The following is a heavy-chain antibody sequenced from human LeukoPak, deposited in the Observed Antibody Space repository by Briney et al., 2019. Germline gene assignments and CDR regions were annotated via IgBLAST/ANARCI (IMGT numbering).Heavy chain of an antibody. V-gene: IGHV4-39*07. CDR3: AQPGDSSGLDAFDI. CDR1: GGSISSNSYY. Sequence: SETLSLTCAVSGGSISSNSYYWGWIRQPPGTGLEWTGSIYHSGSTYYNPSLKSRVTISVDTSKNQFSLKLSSVTAADTAVYYCAQPGDSSGLDAFDIWGQGTMVTVSS. D-gene: IGHD3-22*01. CDR2: IYHSGST. J-gene: IGHJ3*02.